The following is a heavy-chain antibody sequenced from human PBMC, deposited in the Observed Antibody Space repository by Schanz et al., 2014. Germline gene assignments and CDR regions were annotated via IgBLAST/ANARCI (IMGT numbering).Heavy chain of an antibody. J-gene: IGHJ3*02. CDR3: AKGRFGELSAFDI. D-gene: IGHD3-10*01. V-gene: IGHV3-23*01. Sequence: EVQLLESGGGLVQPGGSLRLSCATSGFTLNNAWMSWVRQAPGKGLEWVSAISGSGGSTYYADSVKGRFTISRDNSKNTLYLQMNSLRAEDTAVYYCAKGRFGELSAFDIWGQGTMVTVSS. CDR2: ISGSGGST. CDR1: GFTLNNAW.